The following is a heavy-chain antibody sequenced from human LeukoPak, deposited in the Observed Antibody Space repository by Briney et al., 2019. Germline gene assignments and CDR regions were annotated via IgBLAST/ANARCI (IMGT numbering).Heavy chain of an antibody. CDR3: ASHRGDYATGYFDH. D-gene: IGHD1-1*01. V-gene: IGHV3-30*03. Sequence: GGSLRLSCAASGLTFRNYGMHWVRQAPGKGLEWVAIISYDGSNKYYADSVRGRFTISKDNSQNTLYLQMNSLRAEDTAVYYCASHRGDYATGYFDHWGQGTLVTDSS. CDR2: ISYDGSNK. J-gene: IGHJ4*02. CDR1: GLTFRNYG.